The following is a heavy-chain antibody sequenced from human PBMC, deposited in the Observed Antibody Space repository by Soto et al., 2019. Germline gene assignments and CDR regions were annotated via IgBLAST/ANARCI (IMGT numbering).Heavy chain of an antibody. Sequence: QVQLVQSGAEVKKPGSSVKVSCKASGGTFRNHVFSWVRQAPGQGLEWMGGIIPIIGTPNYAQKFQGRVTITAEASTNTVYLEVSSLRSQDTAVYYCARDLEFRDGNISHLDYWGQGTLVTVSS. CDR2: IIPIIGTP. D-gene: IGHD3-10*01. J-gene: IGHJ4*02. CDR3: ARDLEFRDGNISHLDY. CDR1: GGTFRNHV. V-gene: IGHV1-69*01.